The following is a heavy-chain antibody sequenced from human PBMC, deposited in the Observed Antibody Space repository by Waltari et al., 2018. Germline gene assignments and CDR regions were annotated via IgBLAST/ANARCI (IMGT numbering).Heavy chain of an antibody. V-gene: IGHV3-23*03. CDR3: ARESCSSTSCYTDPSDAFDI. CDR2: IYSGGST. Sequence: EVQLLESGGGLVQPGGSLRLSCAASGFTFSSYAMSWVRQAPGKGLEWVSVIYSGGSTYYADSVKGRFTISRDNSKNTLYLQMNSLRAEDTAVYYCARESCSSTSCYTDPSDAFDIWGQGTMVTVSS. CDR1: GFTFSSYA. D-gene: IGHD2-2*02. J-gene: IGHJ3*02.